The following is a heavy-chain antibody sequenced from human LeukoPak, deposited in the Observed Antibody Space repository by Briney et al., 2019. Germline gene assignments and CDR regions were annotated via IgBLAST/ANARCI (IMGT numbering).Heavy chain of an antibody. CDR2: ISYDGSNK. CDR3: AKDPQKTDSSSWYSSVRNYYYYYGMDV. Sequence: PGRSLRLSCAASGFTFSSYGMHWVRQAPGKGLEWVAVISYDGSNKCYADSVKGRFTISRDNSKSTLYLQMNSLRAEDTAVYYCAKDPQKTDSSSWYSSVRNYYYYYGMDVWGQGTTVTVSS. V-gene: IGHV3-30*18. CDR1: GFTFSSYG. D-gene: IGHD6-13*01. J-gene: IGHJ6*02.